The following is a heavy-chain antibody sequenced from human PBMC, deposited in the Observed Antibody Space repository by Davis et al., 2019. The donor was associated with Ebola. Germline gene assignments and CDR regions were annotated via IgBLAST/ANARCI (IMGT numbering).Heavy chain of an antibody. CDR1: GFTFSRNW. CDR2: IWNHGNDW. V-gene: IGHV3-33*08. J-gene: IGHJ5*02. D-gene: IGHD6-19*01. Sequence: GGSLRLSCAASGFTFSRNWMTWVRQAPGKGLEWVAGIWNHGNDWLYADSVRGRFTISRDNSRNALYLQMNSLRVDDTAVYYCARDPDTSGYYSWFDPWGQGTLVTVSP. CDR3: ARDPDTSGYYSWFDP.